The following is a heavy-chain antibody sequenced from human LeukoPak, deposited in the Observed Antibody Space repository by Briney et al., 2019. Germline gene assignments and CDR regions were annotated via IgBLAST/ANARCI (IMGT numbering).Heavy chain of an antibody. CDR3: ARAWGATVTTSSEGY. J-gene: IGHJ4*02. D-gene: IGHD4-11*01. Sequence: ASVKVSCKASGYTFTSYYMHWVRQAPGQGLEWMGWINPNSGGTNYAQKFQGRVTMTRDTSISTAYMELSRLRSDDTAVYYCARAWGATVTTSSEGYWGQGTLVTVSS. CDR1: GYTFTSYY. V-gene: IGHV1-2*02. CDR2: INPNSGGT.